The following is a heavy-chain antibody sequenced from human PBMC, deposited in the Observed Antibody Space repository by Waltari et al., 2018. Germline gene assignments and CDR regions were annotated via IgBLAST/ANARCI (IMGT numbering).Heavy chain of an antibody. CDR3: AREGTSHAFDI. V-gene: IGHV3-30*01. CDR1: GFTFSSYA. Sequence: QVQLVESGGGVVQPGRSLRLCCAASGFTFSSYAMHWVRQDPGKGLEWLACISYDGSNKYYADSVKGRFTISRDNSKNTQYLQMNSLRAEDTSVYYCAREGTSHAFDIWGQGTMVTVSS. J-gene: IGHJ3*02. D-gene: IGHD3-10*01. CDR2: ISYDGSNK.